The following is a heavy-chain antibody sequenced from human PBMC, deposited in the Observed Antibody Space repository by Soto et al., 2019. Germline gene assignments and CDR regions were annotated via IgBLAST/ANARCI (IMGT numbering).Heavy chain of an antibody. V-gene: IGHV3-23*01. D-gene: IGHD6-13*01. CDR2: ISGSGGST. CDR1: GFTFSSYA. J-gene: IGHJ4*02. Sequence: GGSLRLSCAASGFTFSSYAMSWVRQAPGKGLEWVSAISGSGGSTYYADSVKGRFTISRDNSKNTLYRQMNSRRAEDTAVYYCAKDRSGLHIAAAGCNFDYWGQGTLVTVSS. CDR3: AKDRSGLHIAAAGCNFDY.